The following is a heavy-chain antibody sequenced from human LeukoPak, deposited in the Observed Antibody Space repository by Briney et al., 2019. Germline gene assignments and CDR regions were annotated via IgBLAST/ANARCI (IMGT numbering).Heavy chain of an antibody. J-gene: IGHJ4*02. CDR1: GGSFSGYY. CDR2: INHSGST. CDR3: ARMMARGVPKYYFDY. D-gene: IGHD3-10*01. Sequence: KPSETLSLTCAVYGGSFSGYYWSWIRQPPGKGLEWIGEINHSGSTNYNPSLKSRVTISVDTSKNQFSLKLSSVTAADTAVYYCARMMARGVPKYYFDYWGQGTLVTVSS. V-gene: IGHV4-34*01.